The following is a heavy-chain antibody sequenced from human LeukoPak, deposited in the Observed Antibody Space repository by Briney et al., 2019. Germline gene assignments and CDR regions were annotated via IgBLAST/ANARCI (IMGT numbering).Heavy chain of an antibody. CDR1: GGSFSGYY. J-gene: IGHJ4*02. CDR2: INHSGST. CDR3: ARLPARRIVTTPTYFDF. V-gene: IGHV4-34*01. D-gene: IGHD5-12*01. Sequence: PLETLSLTCAVYGGSFSGYYWSWIRQPPGKGLEWIGEINHSGSTNYNPSLKSRVTISVDTSKNQFSLKLSSVTAADTAVYYCARLPARRIVTTPTYFDFWGQGTLVTVSS.